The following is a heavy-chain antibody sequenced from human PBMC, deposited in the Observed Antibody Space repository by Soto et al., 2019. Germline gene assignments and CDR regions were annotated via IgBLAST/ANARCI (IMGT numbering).Heavy chain of an antibody. CDR3: ARDQGSSGYYSPTYYFDY. CDR1: GGTFSSYA. Sequence: SVKVSFKDSGGTFSSYAISWVRQAPGQGLEWMGGIIPIFGTANYAQKFQGRVTITADESTSTAYMELSSLRSEDTAVYYCARDQGSSGYYSPTYYFDYWGQRTLLTVSS. V-gene: IGHV1-69*13. D-gene: IGHD3-22*01. CDR2: IIPIFGTA. J-gene: IGHJ4*02.